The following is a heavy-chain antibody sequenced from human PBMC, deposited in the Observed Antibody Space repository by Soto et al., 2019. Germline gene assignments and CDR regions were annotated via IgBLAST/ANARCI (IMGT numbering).Heavy chain of an antibody. V-gene: IGHV1-18*01. CDR3: ARSRYGDYTPEGYAFDI. CDR2: ISAYNGNT. Sequence: QVQLVQSGAEVKKPGASVKVSCKASGYTFTSYGISWVRQAPGQGLEWMGWISAYNGNTNYAQKLQGRVTMTTDTSTSTAYMELRSLRSDDTAVYYCARSRYGDYTPEGYAFDICGQGTMVTVSS. CDR1: GYTFTSYG. J-gene: IGHJ3*02. D-gene: IGHD4-17*01.